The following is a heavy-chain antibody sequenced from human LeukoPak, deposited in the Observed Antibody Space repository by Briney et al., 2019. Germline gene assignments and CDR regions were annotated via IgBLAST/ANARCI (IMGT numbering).Heavy chain of an antibody. CDR3: ARDPIQLWSFDY. CDR1: GFTFSSYG. Sequence: GGSLRLSCAASGFTFSSYGMHWVRQAPGKGLEWVAVISYDGSNKYYADSVKGRFTISRDNSKNTLYLQMNSLRAEDTAVYYCARDPIQLWSFDYWGQGTLVTVSS. D-gene: IGHD5-18*01. CDR2: ISYDGSNK. V-gene: IGHV3-30*03. J-gene: IGHJ4*02.